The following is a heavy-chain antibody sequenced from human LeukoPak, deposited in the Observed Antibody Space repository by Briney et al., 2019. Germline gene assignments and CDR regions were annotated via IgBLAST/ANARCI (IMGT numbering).Heavy chain of an antibody. CDR2: IIPIFGTA. J-gene: IGHJ3*02. D-gene: IGHD3-3*01. CDR1: GGTFSSYA. Sequence: SVKVSCKASGGTFSSYAISWVRQAPGQGLEWMGGIIPIFGTANYAQKFQGRVTITTDESTSTAYMELSSLRSEDTAVYYCARAKRTDYDFWSGYHKDAFDIWGQGTMVTVSS. CDR3: ARAKRTDYDFWSGYHKDAFDI. V-gene: IGHV1-69*05.